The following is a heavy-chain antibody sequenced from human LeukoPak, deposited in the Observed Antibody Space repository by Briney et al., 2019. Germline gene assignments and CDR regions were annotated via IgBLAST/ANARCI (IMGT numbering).Heavy chain of an antibody. Sequence: PGGSLRLSCAASGFTFSSYSMNWVRQAPGKGLEWVSSISSSSSYIYYADSVKGRFTISRDNAKNSLYLQMNSLRAEVTAVYYCARDPTYDILTGWIDYWGQGTLVTVYS. CDR3: ARDPTYDILTGWIDY. CDR1: GFTFSSYS. J-gene: IGHJ4*02. D-gene: IGHD3-9*01. V-gene: IGHV3-21*01. CDR2: ISSSSSYI.